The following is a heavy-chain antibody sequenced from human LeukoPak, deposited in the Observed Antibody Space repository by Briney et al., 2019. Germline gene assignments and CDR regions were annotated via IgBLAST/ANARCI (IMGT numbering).Heavy chain of an antibody. CDR3: ARERYGGNSDYFDY. CDR1: GSTFSTYA. J-gene: IGHJ4*02. Sequence: GGSLRLSCAASGSTFSTYAMHWVRQAPGKGLEWVTIISYDGNYKYYADSVKGRFTISRDNSKNTLFLQMNSLKAEDTAVYYCARERYGGNSDYFDYWGQGTLVTVSS. CDR2: ISYDGNYK. D-gene: IGHD4-23*01. V-gene: IGHV3-30-3*01.